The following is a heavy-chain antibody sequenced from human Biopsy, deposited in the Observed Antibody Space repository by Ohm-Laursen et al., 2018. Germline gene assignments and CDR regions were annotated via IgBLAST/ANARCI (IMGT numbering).Heavy chain of an antibody. D-gene: IGHD4-17*01. Sequence: SLRLSCTASGFDFSNYDLTWIRQAPGKGLEWVASLAFISGRTYYADSVKGRFTISRDDSQNTLYLQMDSLRVADTAVYHCAKYQLPATATSILDYWGQGALVTVSS. CDR3: AKYQLPATATSILDY. J-gene: IGHJ4*02. CDR2: LAFISGRT. V-gene: IGHV3-23*01. CDR1: GFDFSNYD.